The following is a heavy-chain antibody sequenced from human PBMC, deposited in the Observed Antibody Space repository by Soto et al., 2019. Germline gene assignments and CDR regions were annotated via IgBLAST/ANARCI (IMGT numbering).Heavy chain of an antibody. CDR3: ARLGYCSSTSCSGGGMDV. Sequence: PSQTLSLPCGISGDSVSSNSSACNFIRQSPSRGVEWLGRTYYRSKWYNDYAVSVKSRITINPDTSKNQFSLQLNSVTPEDTAVYYCARLGYCSSTSCSGGGMDVWGQGTTVTVS. D-gene: IGHD2-2*01. CDR1: GDSVSSNSSA. J-gene: IGHJ6*02. CDR2: TYYRSKWYN. V-gene: IGHV6-1*01.